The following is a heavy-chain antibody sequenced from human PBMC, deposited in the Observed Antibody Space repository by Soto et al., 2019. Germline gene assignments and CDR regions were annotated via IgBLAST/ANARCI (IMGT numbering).Heavy chain of an antibody. J-gene: IGHJ4*02. V-gene: IGHV1-18*01. CDR2: ISAYNGNT. CDR3: ARAWVGDSVYEIEF. CDR1: GYTFTNYA. Sequence: QVQLVQSGAEVKKPGASVKVSCKASGYTFTNYAISWVRQAPGQGLEWMGWISAYNGNTNYAQKLQGRVTMTTDTSTSSASVELRSLRSDDTAVYYCARAWVGDSVYEIEFGGQGTLFTVSS. D-gene: IGHD3-9*01.